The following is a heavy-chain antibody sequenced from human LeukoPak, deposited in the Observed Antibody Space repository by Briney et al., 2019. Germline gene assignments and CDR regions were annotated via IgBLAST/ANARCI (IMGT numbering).Heavy chain of an antibody. J-gene: IGHJ6*02. CDR2: INPSGGST. V-gene: IGHV1-46*01. CDR3: ARDGPGGGGYYYYGMDV. CDR1: GYTFTSYY. Sequence: ASVKVSCKASGYTFTSYYMHWVRQAPGQGLEWMGIINPSGGSTSYAQKFQGRVTMTRDTSTSTVYMELSSLRSEDTAVYYCARDGPGGGGYYYYGMDVWGQGTTVTVSS. D-gene: IGHD3-16*01.